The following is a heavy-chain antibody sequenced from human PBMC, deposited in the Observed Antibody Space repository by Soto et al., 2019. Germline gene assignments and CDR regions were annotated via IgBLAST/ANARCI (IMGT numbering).Heavy chain of an antibody. CDR3: ARMDGYYNYYAMDV. CDR1: GFSLSNPRMG. Sequence: QVTLKESGPVLVKPTETLTLTCTVSGFSLSNPRMGVSWIRQPPGKPLEWLAHFFSDAERSYSASMQSRLTMSTDTSGSQVVLTMTNMDPVDTATYFCARMDGYYNYYAMDVWGQGTTVTVSS. J-gene: IGHJ6*02. V-gene: IGHV2-26*01. CDR2: FFSDAER.